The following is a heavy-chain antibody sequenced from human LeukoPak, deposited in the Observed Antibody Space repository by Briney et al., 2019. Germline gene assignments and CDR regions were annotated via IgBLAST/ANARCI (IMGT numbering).Heavy chain of an antibody. CDR3: ARKLFYYDRSGPSFDY. D-gene: IGHD3-22*01. J-gene: IGHJ4*02. V-gene: IGHV3-23*01. Sequence: GGSLRLSCAGSGFTFSGYGMSWVRQAPGKGLEWVSAISGSGGNTYYADSVKGRFTISRDNSKNTLYLQMNGLRAEDTAVYYCARKLFYYDRSGPSFDYWGQGTLVTVSS. CDR1: GFTFSGYG. CDR2: ISGSGGNT.